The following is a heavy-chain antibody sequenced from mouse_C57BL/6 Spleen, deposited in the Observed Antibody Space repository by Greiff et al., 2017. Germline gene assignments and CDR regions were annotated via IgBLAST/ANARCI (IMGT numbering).Heavy chain of an antibody. CDR1: GYTFTSYW. Sequence: QVQLQQPGAELVKPGASVKLSCKASGYTFTSYWMHWVKQRPGRGLEWIGRIDPNSGGTKYNEKFKSKATLTVDQPSSTAYMQLSSLTSEESAVYYGARCDYGGTCYYAMDYWGQGTSVTVAS. CDR2: IDPNSGGT. CDR3: ARCDYGGTCYYAMDY. J-gene: IGHJ4*01. V-gene: IGHV1-72*01. D-gene: IGHD1-1*01.